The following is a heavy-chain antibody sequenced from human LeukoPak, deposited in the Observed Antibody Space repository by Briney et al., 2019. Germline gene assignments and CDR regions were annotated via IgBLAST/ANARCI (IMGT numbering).Heavy chain of an antibody. CDR3: ARDRPHNWFDP. J-gene: IGHJ5*02. V-gene: IGHV3-74*01. CDR2: IDTDGSTT. CDR1: GGTFIDPR. Sequence: GESLRLSCGDSGGTFIDPRMYGGRHAPGKGLVWVSGIDTDGSTTRYADSVKGRFTISRDNAKNTLYLQMNTLRAEDTAVYYCARDRPHNWFDPWGQGTLVTVSS.